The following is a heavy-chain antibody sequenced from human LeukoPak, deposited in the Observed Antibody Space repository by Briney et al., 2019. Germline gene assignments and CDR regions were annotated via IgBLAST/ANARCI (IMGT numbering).Heavy chain of an antibody. Sequence: PRASVKVSCKASGGTFSSYAISWVRQAPGQGLEWMGGIIPIFGTANYAQKFQGRVTITADESTSTAYMELSSLRSEDTAVYYCARVPNWNYVNFDYWGQGTLVTVSS. V-gene: IGHV1-69*13. J-gene: IGHJ4*02. CDR2: IIPIFGTA. CDR3: ARVPNWNYVNFDY. CDR1: GGTFSSYA. D-gene: IGHD1-7*01.